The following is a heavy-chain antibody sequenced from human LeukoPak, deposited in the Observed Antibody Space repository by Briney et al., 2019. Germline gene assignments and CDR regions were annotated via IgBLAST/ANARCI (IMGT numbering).Heavy chain of an antibody. D-gene: IGHD6-19*01. CDR2: ISYDGSNK. J-gene: IGHJ6*02. CDR1: GFTFSSYG. Sequence: PGRSLRLSCAASGFTFSSYGMHWVRQAPGKGLEWVAVISYDGSNKYYADSVKGRFTISRDNSKNTLYLQMNSLRAEDTAVYYCAKDVIAVAGTHRYYYYYGMDVWGQGTTVTVSS. CDR3: AKDVIAVAGTHRYYYYYGMDV. V-gene: IGHV3-30*18.